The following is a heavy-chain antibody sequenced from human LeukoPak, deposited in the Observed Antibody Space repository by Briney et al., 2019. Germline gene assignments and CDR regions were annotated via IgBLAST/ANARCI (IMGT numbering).Heavy chain of an antibody. J-gene: IGHJ4*02. V-gene: IGHV1-69*05. D-gene: IGHD6-19*01. CDR1: GGTFSSYA. Sequence: SVKVSCKASGGTFSSYAISWVRQAPGQGLEWMGGIIPIFGTANYAQKFQGRVTMTRDTSTSTVYMELSSLRSEDTAVYYCARRSITVADPFDYWGQGTLVTVSS. CDR3: ARRSITVADPFDY. CDR2: IIPIFGTA.